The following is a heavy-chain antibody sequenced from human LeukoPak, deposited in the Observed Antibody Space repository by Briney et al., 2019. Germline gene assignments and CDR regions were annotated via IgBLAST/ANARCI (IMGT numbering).Heavy chain of an antibody. CDR1: GFTFRSYS. Sequence: GGSLRLSCAASGFTFRSYSMNWVRQAPGKGLEWVSSISPSSSSIYYADSVKGRFTISRDNAKSSLYLQMNSLRAEDTAVYYCARDQSSPYVSWGQGTLVTVSS. CDR3: ARDQSSPYVS. CDR2: ISPSSSSI. J-gene: IGHJ4*02. V-gene: IGHV3-21*01. D-gene: IGHD3-16*01.